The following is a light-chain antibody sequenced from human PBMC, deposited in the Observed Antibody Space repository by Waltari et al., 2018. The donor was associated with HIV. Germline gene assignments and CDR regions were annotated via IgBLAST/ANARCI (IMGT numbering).Light chain of an antibody. CDR2: KDS. J-gene: IGLJ2*01. CDR3: QSADSSGTYRV. Sequence: SYELTQPPSVSVSPGQTARITCPGDALPKQYAYWYQQKPGQAPTLVIYKDSERPSGIPERFSGSSSGTTVTLTISGVQAEDEADYYCQSADSSGTYRVFGGRTKLTVL. CDR1: ALPKQY. V-gene: IGLV3-25*03.